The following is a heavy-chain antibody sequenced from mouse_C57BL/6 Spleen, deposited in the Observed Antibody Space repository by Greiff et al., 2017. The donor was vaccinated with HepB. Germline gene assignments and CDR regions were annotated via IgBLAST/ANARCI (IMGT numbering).Heavy chain of an antibody. CDR1: GYTFTGYW. V-gene: IGHV1-9*01. Sequence: VQLKESGAELMKPGASVKLSCKATGYTFTGYWIEWVKQRPGHGLEWIGEILPGSGSTNYNEKFKGKATFTADTSSNTAYMQLSSLTTEDSAIYYCAKGMIYYDYDVHAMDYWGQGTSVTVSS. CDR2: ILPGSGST. D-gene: IGHD2-4*01. J-gene: IGHJ4*01. CDR3: AKGMIYYDYDVHAMDY.